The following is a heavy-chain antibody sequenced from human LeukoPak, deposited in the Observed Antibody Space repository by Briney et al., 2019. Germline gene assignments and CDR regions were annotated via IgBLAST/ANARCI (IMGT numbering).Heavy chain of an antibody. V-gene: IGHV3-30*02. J-gene: IGHJ4*02. Sequence: PGGSLRLSCAASGFTFASYGMHWVRQAPGKGLEWLAFIRNDGSNKYYADSVKGRFTISRHNSKNTLYLQMSSLRAEDTAVHYCAKAFYGSGSYPQDYWGQGTLVTVSS. CDR3: AKAFYGSGSYPQDY. CDR1: GFTFASYG. CDR2: IRNDGSNK. D-gene: IGHD3-10*01.